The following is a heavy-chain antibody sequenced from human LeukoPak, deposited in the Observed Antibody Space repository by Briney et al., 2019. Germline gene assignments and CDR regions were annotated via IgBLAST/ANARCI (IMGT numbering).Heavy chain of an antibody. Sequence: SETLSLTCTVSGGSISSYYWSWIRQPPGKGLEWIGHIYYSGSTNYNPSLKSRVTISVDTSKNQFSLKLSSVTAADTAMYYCARRGSGQPFDYWGQGTLVTVSS. V-gene: IGHV4-59*08. CDR1: GGSISSYY. J-gene: IGHJ4*02. D-gene: IGHD6-19*01. CDR2: IYYSGST. CDR3: ARRGSGQPFDY.